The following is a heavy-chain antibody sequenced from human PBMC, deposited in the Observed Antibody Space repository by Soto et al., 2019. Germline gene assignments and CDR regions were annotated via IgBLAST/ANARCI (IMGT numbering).Heavy chain of an antibody. CDR2: ISYDGSNK. Sequence: QVQVVESGGGVVQPGRSLRRSCAASGFTFSSYAMHWVRQAPGKGLEWVAFISYDGSNKYYADSVKGPFTISRDKSKNTLHLQMHSLRPEDTAGYYWAGEGRSHYGMDVWGQGTTVTVSS. D-gene: IGHD2-15*01. V-gene: IGHV3-30-3*01. CDR1: GFTFSSYA. J-gene: IGHJ6*02. CDR3: AGEGRSHYGMDV.